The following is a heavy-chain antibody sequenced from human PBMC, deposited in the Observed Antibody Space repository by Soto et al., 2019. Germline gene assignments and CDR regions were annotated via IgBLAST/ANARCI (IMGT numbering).Heavy chain of an antibody. Sequence: ASVKVSCKASGYTFTSYGISWVRQAPGQGLEWMGWVSAYNGNTIYAQKFQGRVTMTEDTSADTAYMELSSLRSEDTAVYFCATDLATVIRRGDYWGQGTLVTVSS. V-gene: IGHV1-18*01. CDR1: GYTFTSYG. CDR2: VSAYNGNT. CDR3: ATDLATVIRRGDY. D-gene: IGHD4-17*01. J-gene: IGHJ4*02.